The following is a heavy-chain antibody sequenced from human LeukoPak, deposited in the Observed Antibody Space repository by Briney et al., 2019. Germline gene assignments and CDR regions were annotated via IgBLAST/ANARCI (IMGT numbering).Heavy chain of an antibody. CDR1: GGSISSSSYY. D-gene: IGHD4-17*01. Sequence: SETLSLTCTVSGGSISSSSYYWGWIRQPPGKGLEWIGSIYYSGSTYYNPSLKSRVTISVDTSKNQFSPKLSSVTAADTAVYYCARHGMTTVTHYYWGQGTLVTVSS. CDR3: ARHGMTTVTHYY. CDR2: IYYSGST. V-gene: IGHV4-39*01. J-gene: IGHJ4*02.